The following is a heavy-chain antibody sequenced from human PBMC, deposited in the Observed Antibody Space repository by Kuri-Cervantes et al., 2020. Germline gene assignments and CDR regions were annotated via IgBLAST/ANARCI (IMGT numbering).Heavy chain of an antibody. J-gene: IGHJ4*02. CDR3: AKGGREWLVPFDY. D-gene: IGHD6-19*01. Sequence: SLKISCAASGFTFDDYAMHWVRQAPGKGLEWVSGISWNSGSIGYADSVKGRFTISRDNAKNSLYLQMNSLRAEDTAVYYCAKGGREWLVPFDYWGQGTLVTVSS. V-gene: IGHV3-9*01. CDR2: ISWNSGSI. CDR1: GFTFDDYA.